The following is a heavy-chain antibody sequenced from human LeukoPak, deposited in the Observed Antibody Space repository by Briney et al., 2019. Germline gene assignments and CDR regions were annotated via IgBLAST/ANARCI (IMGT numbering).Heavy chain of an antibody. CDR2: ISGSGGST. J-gene: IGHJ4*02. Sequence: GGSLRLSSAASGFTFSSYAMSWVRQAPGKGLEWVSAISGSGGSTYYADSVKGRFTISRDNSKNTLYLQMNSLRAEDTAVYYCAKGGKVVVVPAAIHVDRAMGSFDYWGQGTLVTVSS. CDR3: AKGGKVVVVPAAIHVDRAMGSFDY. CDR1: GFTFSSYA. D-gene: IGHD2-2*01. V-gene: IGHV3-23*01.